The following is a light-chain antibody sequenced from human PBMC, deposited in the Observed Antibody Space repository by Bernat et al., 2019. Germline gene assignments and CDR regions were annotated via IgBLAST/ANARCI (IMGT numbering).Light chain of an antibody. J-gene: IGKJ2*01. Sequence: DIVLIQTPLSSPVTLGQPASISCRSSQSLLNSDGNTYLSWLQQRPGQPPRLLIYKTSDRFSGVPDRFSGSGAGTDFTLKISRVEAEDVGVYYCMQVTQLPYTFGQGTKLEIK. CDR3: MQVTQLPYT. V-gene: IGKV2-24*01. CDR1: QSLLNSDGNTY. CDR2: KTS.